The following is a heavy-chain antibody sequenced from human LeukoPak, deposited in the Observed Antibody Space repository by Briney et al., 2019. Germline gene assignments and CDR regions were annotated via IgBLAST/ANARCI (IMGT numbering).Heavy chain of an antibody. D-gene: IGHD2-2*01. CDR2: INHSGST. CDR1: GGSFSGYY. Sequence: PSETLSLTCAVYGGSFSGYYWSWIRQPPGKGLEWIGEINHSGSTYYNPSLKSRGTISVDTSKNQFSLKLSSVTAADTAGYYCARDRVNIGVVPAARFHYYYYMDVWGKGTTVTISS. V-gene: IGHV4-34*01. CDR3: ARDRVNIGVVPAARFHYYYYMDV. J-gene: IGHJ6*03.